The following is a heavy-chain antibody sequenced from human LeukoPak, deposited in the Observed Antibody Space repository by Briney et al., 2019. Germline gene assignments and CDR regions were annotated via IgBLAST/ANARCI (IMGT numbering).Heavy chain of an antibody. V-gene: IGHV4-4*07. CDR1: VDSISSYY. J-gene: IGHJ4*02. Sequence: SETLSLTCTVSVDSISSYYWSWIRQPAGKGLEWIGRMYSSVNANYNPSLKSRVTMSLDTSKNQFSLNLSSASAADTAVYFCARSSGWYMGFDYWGQGALVTVSS. CDR3: ARSSGWYMGFDY. D-gene: IGHD6-19*01. CDR2: MYSSVNA.